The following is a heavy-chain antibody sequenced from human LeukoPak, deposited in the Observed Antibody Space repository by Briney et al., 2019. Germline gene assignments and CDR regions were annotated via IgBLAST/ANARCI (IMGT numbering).Heavy chain of an antibody. CDR1: GFSFSSYA. CDR3: ARRSGVAVAGAFDY. J-gene: IGHJ4*02. CDR2: IFGNGDTT. Sequence: GGSLRLSCAASGFSFSSYAMNWVRQAPGKGLEWVSIIFGNGDTTYYADSVKGRFTVSRDNSKDTLYLQMNSLRAEDTAVYFCARRSGVAVAGAFDYWGQGTLVTVSS. D-gene: IGHD6-19*01. V-gene: IGHV3-23*01.